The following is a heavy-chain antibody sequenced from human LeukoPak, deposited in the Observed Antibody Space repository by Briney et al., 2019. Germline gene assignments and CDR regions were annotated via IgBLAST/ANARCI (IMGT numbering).Heavy chain of an antibody. Sequence: GGSLRLSCAASGFTFSSYWMSWVRQAPGKGLEWVANIKQDGSEKYYVDSVKGRFTISRDNAKNSLYLQMNSLRAEDTAVYYCAKEIWPTVTISGRTYFDYWGQGTLVTVSS. J-gene: IGHJ4*02. V-gene: IGHV3-7*01. CDR1: GFTFSSYW. D-gene: IGHD4-17*01. CDR2: IKQDGSEK. CDR3: AKEIWPTVTISGRTYFDY.